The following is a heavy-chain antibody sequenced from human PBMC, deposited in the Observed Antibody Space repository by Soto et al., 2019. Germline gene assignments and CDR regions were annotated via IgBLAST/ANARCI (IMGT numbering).Heavy chain of an antibody. V-gene: IGHV1-18*01. D-gene: IGHD3-22*01. CDR1: GYTFTSYG. J-gene: IGHJ4*02. CDR2: ISAYNGDT. CDR3: ARDFSMTVVVGGY. Sequence: QVQLVQSGAEVKKPGASVKVSCKASGYTFTSYGISWVRQAPGQGLEWMGWISAYNGDTKYAQRFQGRVTMTTDTSTSTAFMDLRSLRSDDKAVYYCARDFSMTVVVGGYWGQGTLVTVSS.